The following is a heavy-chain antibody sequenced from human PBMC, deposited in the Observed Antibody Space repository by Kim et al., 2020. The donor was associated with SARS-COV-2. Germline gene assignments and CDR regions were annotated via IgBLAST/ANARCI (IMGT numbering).Heavy chain of an antibody. D-gene: IGHD5-12*01. CDR3: ARRGRNSGYDPEYYFDY. J-gene: IGHJ4*02. V-gene: IGHV5-10-1*01. CDR2: IDPSDSYT. CDR1: GYSFTSYW. Sequence: GESLKISCKGSGYSFTSYWISWVRQMPGKGLEWMGRIDPSDSYTNYSPSFQGHVTISADKSISTAYLQWSSLKASDTAMYYCARRGRNSGYDPEYYFDYWGQGTLVTVSS.